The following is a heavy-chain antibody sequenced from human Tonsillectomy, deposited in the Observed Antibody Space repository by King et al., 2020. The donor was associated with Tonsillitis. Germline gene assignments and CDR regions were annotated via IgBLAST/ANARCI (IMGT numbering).Heavy chain of an antibody. J-gene: IGHJ5*02. CDR3: AKVP. V-gene: IGHV3-23*04. CDR1: GFTFPTFG. Sequence: VQLVESGGGFGQPGGSLRLSCAASGFTFPTFGMTWVRQAPGKGLEWVSLISGTGDAAYYADSVKGRFTISRDNSRNTVHLQMNSLRAEDTAVYVCAKVPWG. CDR2: ISGTGDAA.